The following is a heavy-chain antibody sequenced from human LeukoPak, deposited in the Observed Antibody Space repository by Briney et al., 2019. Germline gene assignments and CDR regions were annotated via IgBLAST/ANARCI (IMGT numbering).Heavy chain of an antibody. D-gene: IGHD3-22*01. V-gene: IGHV3-53*04. CDR1: GFTVTSNY. CDR3: ARGIGGYYDSSGYPDY. CDR2: IYSGGST. J-gene: IGHJ4*02. Sequence: VGSLRLSCAASGFTVTSNYMSWVRQAPGKGLEWVSGIYSGGSTYYAASVKGGFTISRHNSKNTLYLQMNSLRAEATAVYYCARGIGGYYDSSGYPDYWGQPTLASASS.